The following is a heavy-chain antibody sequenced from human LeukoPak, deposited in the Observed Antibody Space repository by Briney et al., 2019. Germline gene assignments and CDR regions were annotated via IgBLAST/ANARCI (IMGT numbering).Heavy chain of an antibody. CDR1: GFTFSSYW. J-gene: IGHJ6*04. CDR2: INSDGSST. CDR3: ARASTPPIGRHYYYYGMDV. V-gene: IGHV3-74*01. D-gene: IGHD4-11*01. Sequence: GGYLRLSCAASGFTFSSYWMHWVRQAPGKGLVWVSRINSDGSSTSYADSVKGRFTITRDNAKNTLYLQMNSLRAEDTAVYYCARASTPPIGRHYYYYGMDVWGKGTTVTVSS.